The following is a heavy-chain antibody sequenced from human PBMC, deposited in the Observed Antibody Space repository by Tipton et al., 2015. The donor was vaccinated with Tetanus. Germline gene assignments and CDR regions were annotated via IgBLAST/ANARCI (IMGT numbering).Heavy chain of an antibody. CDR1: GGSISSRSYY. V-gene: IGHV4-31*03. CDR3: ARGARGYTYG. J-gene: IGHJ4*02. CDR2: IYYTGST. Sequence: TLSLTCTVSGGSISSRSYYWSWIRQHPVKGLEWIGYIYYTGSTYYNPSLKSRVIISVDTSKNQFSLNLTSVTAADTAVYYCARGARGYTYGWGQGTLVTVSS. D-gene: IGHD5-18*01.